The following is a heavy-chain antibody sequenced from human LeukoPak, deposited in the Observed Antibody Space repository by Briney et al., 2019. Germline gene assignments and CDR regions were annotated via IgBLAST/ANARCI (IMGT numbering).Heavy chain of an antibody. Sequence: GGSLRLSCAASGFTFRTYGMNWVRQAPGKGLEWISYINSNSGTVHYSNSVEGRFTISRDNAKNSLYLQMNSLRAEDTAVYYCARGHNSSSSGFYYYYMDVWGRGTMVTVSS. J-gene: IGHJ6*03. V-gene: IGHV3-48*04. CDR1: GFTFRTYG. CDR3: ARGHNSSSSGFYYYYMDV. CDR2: INSNSGTV. D-gene: IGHD6-6*01.